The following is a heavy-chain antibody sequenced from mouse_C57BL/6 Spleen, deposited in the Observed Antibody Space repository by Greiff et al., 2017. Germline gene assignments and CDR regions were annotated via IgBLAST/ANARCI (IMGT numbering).Heavy chain of an antibody. CDR2: IDPSDSYT. Sequence: VQLQQPGAELVRPGTSVKLSCKASGYTFTSYWMHWVKQRPGQGLEWIGVIDPSDSYTNYNHKFKGKATLTVDTSSSTAYMQLSSLTSGDSAVYYCARYGNLYWYFDVWGTGTTVTVAS. CDR1: GYTFTSYW. J-gene: IGHJ1*03. V-gene: IGHV1-59*01. D-gene: IGHD2-1*01. CDR3: ARYGNLYWYFDV.